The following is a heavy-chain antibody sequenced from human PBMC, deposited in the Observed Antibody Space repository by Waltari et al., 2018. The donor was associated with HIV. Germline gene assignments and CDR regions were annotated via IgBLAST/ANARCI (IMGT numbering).Heavy chain of an antibody. CDR1: GYTFSAYY. D-gene: IGHD3-9*01. Sequence: QVQLVQSGAEVTKPGASLKLSCEGSGYTFSAYYVHWIRQAPGQGREWMGWINPKSGDTQDPRKLQGRVTMTRDTSVDTAYMYLNSLTYADAAVYYCARTSLRYPSLALDFWGRGTLVTVSS. CDR2: INPKSGDT. V-gene: IGHV1-2*02. CDR3: ARTSLRYPSLALDF. J-gene: IGHJ4*02.